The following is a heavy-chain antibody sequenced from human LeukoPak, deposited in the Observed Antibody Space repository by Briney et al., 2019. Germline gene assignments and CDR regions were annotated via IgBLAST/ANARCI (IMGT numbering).Heavy chain of an antibody. V-gene: IGHV4-59*01. CDR1: GGPISNYY. CDR2: IYYSGST. D-gene: IGHD2-15*01. CDR3: ARMTVVRTFDY. Sequence: SETLSSTGTVSGGPISNYYGSWIGQPPGRGLEWIGYIYYSGSTTYNPSLKNRVTISVDTSKNQFSLRVSSVTAADTAVYYCARMTVVRTFDYWGQGTLVTVSS. J-gene: IGHJ4*02.